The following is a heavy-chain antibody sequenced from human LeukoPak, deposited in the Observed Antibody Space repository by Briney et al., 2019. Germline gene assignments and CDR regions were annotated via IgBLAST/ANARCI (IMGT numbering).Heavy chain of an antibody. V-gene: IGHV4-59*08. CDR3: ATTRVYGYFDY. Sequence: SETLSLTCTVSGGSISSYYWSWIRQPPGKGLEWIGYIYYSGSTNYNPSLKSRVTISVDTSKNQFSLKLSSVTAADTAVYYCATTRVYGYFDYWGQGTLVTVSS. D-gene: IGHD3-10*01. CDR1: GGSISSYY. CDR2: IYYSGST. J-gene: IGHJ4*02.